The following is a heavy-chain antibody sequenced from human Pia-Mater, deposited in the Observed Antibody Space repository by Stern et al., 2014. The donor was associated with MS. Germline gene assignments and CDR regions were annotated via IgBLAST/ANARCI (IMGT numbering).Heavy chain of an antibody. Sequence: EVQLEESGGGLVQPGGSLRLSCAASGFTFSSYWMHWVRQAPGKGLVWVSRIDSDGSTTSYDDSVKGRFTISRDNAKNTVYLQMNSLRAEDTAVYYCARAISAMVRGVTDYWGHGTLVTVSS. CDR2: IDSDGSTT. CDR3: ARAISAMVRGVTDY. D-gene: IGHD3-10*01. CDR1: GFTFSSYW. V-gene: IGHV3-74*02. J-gene: IGHJ4*01.